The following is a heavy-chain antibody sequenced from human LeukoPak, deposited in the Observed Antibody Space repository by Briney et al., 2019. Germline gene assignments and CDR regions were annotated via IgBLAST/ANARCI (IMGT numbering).Heavy chain of an antibody. CDR1: GVSISSYY. CDR3: ARVSLNVWGCYRFDY. CDR2: IYYSGST. J-gene: IGHJ4*02. V-gene: IGHV4-59*01. D-gene: IGHD3-16*02. Sequence: SETLSLTCTVSGVSISSYYWNWIRQPPGKGLEWIGYIYYSGSTNYNPSLKSRVTITVDTSKNQSSLKLSSVTAADTAVYYCARVSLNVWGCYRFDYWGQGTLVTVSS.